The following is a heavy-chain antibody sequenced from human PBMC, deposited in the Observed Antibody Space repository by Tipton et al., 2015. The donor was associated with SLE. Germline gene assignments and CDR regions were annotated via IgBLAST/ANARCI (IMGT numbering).Heavy chain of an antibody. V-gene: IGHV3-66*02. CDR1: GFTVSSNY. CDR3: ARDRGSSWFFFDY. Sequence: SLRLSCAASGFTVSSNYMSWVRQAPGKGLEWVSVIYSGGSTYYADSVKGRFTISRDNSKNTLYLQMNSLRAEGTAVYYCARDRGSSWFFFDYWGQGTLVTVSS. D-gene: IGHD6-13*01. CDR2: IYSGGST. J-gene: IGHJ4*02.